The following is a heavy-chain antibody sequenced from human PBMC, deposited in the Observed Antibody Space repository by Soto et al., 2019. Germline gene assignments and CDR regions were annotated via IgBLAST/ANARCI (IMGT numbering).Heavy chain of an antibody. CDR3: AREIGYGREVDY. Sequence: GGSLRLSCAASGFTFSSYGMHWVRQAPGKGLEWVAVIWYDGSNKYYADSVKGRFTISRDNSKNTLYLQMNSLRAEDTAVYYCAREIGYGREVDYWGQGTLVTVSS. D-gene: IGHD5-18*01. CDR2: IWYDGSNK. V-gene: IGHV3-33*01. J-gene: IGHJ4*02. CDR1: GFTFSSYG.